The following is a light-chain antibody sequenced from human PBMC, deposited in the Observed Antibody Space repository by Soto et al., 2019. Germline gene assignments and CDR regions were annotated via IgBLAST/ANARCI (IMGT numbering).Light chain of an antibody. CDR1: QSVSSN. CDR3: QQYNSWTYT. CDR2: NTF. Sequence: EIVMTQSPATLSVFPGERATLSCRASQSVSSNLVWYQQKRGQAPKLLIYNTFTRATGSPVRFSGSGSGTKFTLPISSLQSEDLAVYYCQQYNSWTYTFGKGNKLEIK. V-gene: IGKV3-15*01. J-gene: IGKJ2*01.